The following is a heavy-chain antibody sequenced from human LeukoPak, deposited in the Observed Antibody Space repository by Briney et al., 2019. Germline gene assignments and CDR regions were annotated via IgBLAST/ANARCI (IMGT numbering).Heavy chain of an antibody. V-gene: IGHV4-38-2*02. J-gene: IGHJ4*02. CDR1: GHSLSSGSYY. D-gene: IGHD3-3*01. Sequence: SETLSLTCTVSGHSLSSGSYYWGWIWQPPGKGLEWIGRIYHSGSTYYNPSLKSRVTVSVDTSKNQFSLKLSSVTAADTAVYYCARGPQGYDFWIGESFDYWGQGTLVTVSS. CDR3: ARGPQGYDFWIGESFDY. CDR2: IYHSGST.